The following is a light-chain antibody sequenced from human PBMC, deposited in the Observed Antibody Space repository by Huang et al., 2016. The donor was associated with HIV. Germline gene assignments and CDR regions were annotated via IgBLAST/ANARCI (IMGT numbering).Light chain of an antibody. CDR3: HHYGATQWA. CDR2: DAS. CDR1: QSLDKGF. V-gene: IGKV3-20*01. Sequence: ELVLTQSPGTLSSSPGGAAVISCRASQSLDKGFLAWYRQKPGQAPELPIFDASKGPSDIPDRFGGRGSGKDFSLTINGLDPEDFAFYFCHHYGATQWAFGRGTRVEMK. J-gene: IGKJ1*01.